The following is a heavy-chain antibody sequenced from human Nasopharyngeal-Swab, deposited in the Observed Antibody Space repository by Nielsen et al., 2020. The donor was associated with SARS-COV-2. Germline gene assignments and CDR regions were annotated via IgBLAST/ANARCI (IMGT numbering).Heavy chain of an antibody. D-gene: IGHD3-22*01. CDR3: ARDGGYYYDSSGNYAEYFQH. J-gene: IGHJ1*01. V-gene: IGHV4-61*02. CDR2: IYTSGST. Sequence: WIRQPPGKGLEWIGRIYTSGSTNYNPSLKSRVTISVDTSKNQFSLKLSSVTAADTAVYYCARDGGYYYDSSGNYAEYFQHWGQGALATVSS.